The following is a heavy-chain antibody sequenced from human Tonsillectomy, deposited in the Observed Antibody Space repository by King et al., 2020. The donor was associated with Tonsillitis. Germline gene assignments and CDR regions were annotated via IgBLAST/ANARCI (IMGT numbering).Heavy chain of an antibody. J-gene: IGHJ2*01. CDR2: ISDSGDRT. CDR3: ANVFSFFDMYISCYYNWYFDL. V-gene: IGHV3-23*04. CDR1: GFTFINYA. D-gene: IGHD3-22*01. Sequence: DVQLVESGGGLVQPGGSLRISCAASGFTFINYAMTWVRQAPVRGLEWVSVISDSGDRTYNADSVKGRFTVSRANSKNTLYLQMNSLRAEDTAVSYCANVFSFFDMYISCYYNWYFDLWGRGTLVTVSS.